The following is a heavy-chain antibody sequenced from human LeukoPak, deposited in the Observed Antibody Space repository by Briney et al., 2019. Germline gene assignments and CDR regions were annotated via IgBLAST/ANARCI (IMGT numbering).Heavy chain of an antibody. D-gene: IGHD5-24*01. J-gene: IGHJ4*02. V-gene: IGHV3-73*01. CDR2: IRSKANSYAT. CDR1: GFTFSGSA. Sequence: GGSLKLSCAASGFTFSGSAMHWVRQASGKGLEWVGRIRSKANSYATAYAASVKGRFTISRDDSKNTAYLQMNSLKTEDTAVYYCTTVERWLLSSSPFWGQGTLVTVSS. CDR3: TTVERWLLSSSPF.